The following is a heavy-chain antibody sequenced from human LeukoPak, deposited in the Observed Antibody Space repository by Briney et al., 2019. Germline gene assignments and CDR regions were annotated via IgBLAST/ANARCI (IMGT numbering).Heavy chain of an antibody. Sequence: SETLSFTCAVSGGSISSSNWWSWVRQPPVKGLEWIGEIYHSGSTNYNPSLKSRVTISVDKSKNHFSLKLSSVTAADTAVYYCARGTIIAWQLPPQYYFDYWGQGTLVTVSS. CDR2: IYHSGST. V-gene: IGHV4-4*02. CDR1: GGSISSSNW. J-gene: IGHJ4*02. D-gene: IGHD2-15*01. CDR3: ARGTIIAWQLPPQYYFDY.